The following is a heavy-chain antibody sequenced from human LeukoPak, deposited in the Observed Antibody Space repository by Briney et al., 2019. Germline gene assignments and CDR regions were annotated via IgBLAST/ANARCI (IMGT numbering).Heavy chain of an antibody. D-gene: IGHD2-2*01. V-gene: IGHV3-48*01. CDR3: ASSLYCSSTSCSRLYMDV. CDR2: ISSSSSTI. CDR1: GYSFTSYW. Sequence: GESLKISCKGSGYSFTSYWIGWVRQAPGKGLEWVSYISSSSSTIYYADSVKGRFTISRDNAKNSLCLQMNSLRAEDTAVYYCASSLYCSSTSCSRLYMDVWGKGTTVTVSS. J-gene: IGHJ6*03.